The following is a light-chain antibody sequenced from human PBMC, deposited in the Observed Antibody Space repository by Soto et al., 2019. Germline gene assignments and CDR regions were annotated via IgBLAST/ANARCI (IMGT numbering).Light chain of an antibody. CDR3: QQYNNWPWT. J-gene: IGKJ1*01. V-gene: IGKV3D-15*01. Sequence: PGERVPLSCRASQSVSSSYLTWYQQKPGQAPRLLIYGASTRATGIPATFSGSGSGTEFTLTISSLQSEDFAVYYCQQYNNWPWTFGQGTKVDI. CDR1: QSVSSSY. CDR2: GAS.